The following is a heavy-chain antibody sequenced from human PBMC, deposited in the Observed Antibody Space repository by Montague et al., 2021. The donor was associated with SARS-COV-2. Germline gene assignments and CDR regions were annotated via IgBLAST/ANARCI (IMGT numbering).Heavy chain of an antibody. V-gene: IGHV6-1*01. D-gene: IGHD2-8*02. J-gene: IGHJ3*02. CDR3: ASSTTRVLYAENAFDN. Sequence: NDYAISVKSRITINPDTSKNQFSLQLSSVAPEDTAVFYCASSTTRVLYAENAFDNWGQGTMVTVSS. CDR2: N.